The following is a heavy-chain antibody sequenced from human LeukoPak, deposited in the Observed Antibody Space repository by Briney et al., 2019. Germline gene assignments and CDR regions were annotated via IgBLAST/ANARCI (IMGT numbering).Heavy chain of an antibody. J-gene: IGHJ4*02. CDR3: ARLPYSSSRGQDD. CDR1: GGSISSYY. V-gene: IGHV4-59*08. CDR2: IYYSGST. D-gene: IGHD6-6*01. Sequence: PSETLSLTCTVSGGSISSYYWSWIRQPPGKGLEWIGYIYYSGSTNYTPSLKSRVTISVDTSKNQFSLKLSSVTAADTAVYYCARLPYSSSRGQDDWGQGTLVTVSS.